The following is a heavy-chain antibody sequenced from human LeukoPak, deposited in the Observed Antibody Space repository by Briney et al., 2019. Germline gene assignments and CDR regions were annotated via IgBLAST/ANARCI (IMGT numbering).Heavy chain of an antibody. D-gene: IGHD1/OR15-1a*01. V-gene: IGHV3-7*01. CDR2: IKEDGSEK. Sequence: PGGSLRLSCAASGFTFSSFWMTWVRQAPGKGLEWVATIKEDGSEKYYVDSVKGRFTISGDNAKNSLELQMNSPRAEDTAVYYCARGNTCGNWGQGTLVTVSS. CDR3: ARGNTCGN. J-gene: IGHJ4*02. CDR1: GFTFSSFW.